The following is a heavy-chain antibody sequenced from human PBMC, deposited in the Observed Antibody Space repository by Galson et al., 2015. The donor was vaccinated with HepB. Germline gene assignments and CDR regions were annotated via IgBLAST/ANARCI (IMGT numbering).Heavy chain of an antibody. J-gene: IGHJ4*02. V-gene: IGHV3-9*01. CDR2: ISWNSGSI. CDR1: GFTFDDYA. D-gene: IGHD6-19*01. CDR3: AKVGSGWYLRTYYFDY. Sequence: SLRLSCAASGFTFDDYAMHWVRQAPGKGLEWVSGISWNSGSIGYADSVKGRFTISRDNAKNSLYLQMNSLRAEDTALYYCAKVGSGWYLRTYYFDYWGQGTLVTVSS.